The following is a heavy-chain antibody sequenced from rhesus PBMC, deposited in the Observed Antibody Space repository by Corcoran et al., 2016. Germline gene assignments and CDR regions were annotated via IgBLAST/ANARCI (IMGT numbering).Heavy chain of an antibody. CDR1: GGSISSNY. D-gene: IGHD6-25*01. Sequence: QVQLQQWGEGLVKPSETLSLTCAVYGGSISSNYWSWIRQPPGKGLEWIGGIYGSGGSTEYNPSLKSRVTISIDTSKNQFSLKLSSVTAADTAVYYCARHEDIAAAGRFDVWGPGVLVTVSS. CDR3: ARHEDIAAAGRFDV. V-gene: IGHV4-160*01. CDR2: IYGSGGST. J-gene: IGHJ5-1*01.